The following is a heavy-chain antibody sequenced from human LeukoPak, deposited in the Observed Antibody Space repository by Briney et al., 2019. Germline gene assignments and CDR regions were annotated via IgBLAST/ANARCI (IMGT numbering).Heavy chain of an antibody. CDR1: GFTFSSYW. V-gene: IGHV3-74*01. CDR2: INSDGSST. J-gene: IGHJ4*02. CDR3: AIHSNYYDSSGYYYRVY. D-gene: IGHD3-22*01. Sequence: PGGSLRLSCAASGFTFSSYWMHWVRQAPGKGLLWVSRINSDGSSTSYADSVKGRFTISRDNAKNTLYLQMNSLRAEDTAVYYCAIHSNYYDSSGYYYRVYWGQGTLATVSS.